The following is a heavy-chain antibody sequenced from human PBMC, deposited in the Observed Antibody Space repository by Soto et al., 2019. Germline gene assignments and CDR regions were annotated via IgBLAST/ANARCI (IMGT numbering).Heavy chain of an antibody. CDR3: ARFSVPGYSSGWSFDY. D-gene: IGHD6-19*01. J-gene: IGHJ4*02. V-gene: IGHV1-8*01. CDR2: MNPNSGNT. CDR1: GYTFTSYD. Sequence: QVQLVQSGAEVKKPGASVKVSCKASGYTFTSYDINWVRQATGQGLEWMGGMNPNSGNTGYAQKFQGRVTMTRNTSISTAYMELSSLRSEDTAVYYCARFSVPGYSSGWSFDYWGQGTLVTVSS.